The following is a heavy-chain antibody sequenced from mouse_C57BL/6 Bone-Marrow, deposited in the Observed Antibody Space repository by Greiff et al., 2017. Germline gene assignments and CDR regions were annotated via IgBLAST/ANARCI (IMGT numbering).Heavy chain of an antibody. V-gene: IGHV1-81*01. CDR3: ARKIDCWYFDV. Sequence: QVQLKQSGAELARPGASVKLSCKASGYTFTSYGISWVKQRTGQGLEWIGEIYPRSGNTYYNEKFKGKATVTADKSSSTAYMELRSLTSEDSAVYFCARKIDCWYFDVWGTGTTVTVSS. D-gene: IGHD2-13*01. CDR1: GYTFTSYG. J-gene: IGHJ1*03. CDR2: IYPRSGNT.